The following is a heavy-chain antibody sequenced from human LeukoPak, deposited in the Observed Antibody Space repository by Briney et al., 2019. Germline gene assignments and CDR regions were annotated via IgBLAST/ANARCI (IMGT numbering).Heavy chain of an antibody. CDR1: GYTFTGYY. Sequence: ASVKVSCKASGYTFTGYYMHWVRQAPGQGLEWMGWINPNSGGTNYAQKFQGRVTMTRDTSISTAYMELSRLRSDDTAVYYCARDPVDIVATRSWFDPWGQGTLVTVPS. CDR3: ARDPVDIVATRSWFDP. J-gene: IGHJ5*02. V-gene: IGHV1-2*02. D-gene: IGHD5-12*01. CDR2: INPNSGGT.